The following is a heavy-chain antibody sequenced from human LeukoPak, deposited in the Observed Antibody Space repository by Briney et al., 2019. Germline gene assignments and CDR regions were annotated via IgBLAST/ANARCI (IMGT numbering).Heavy chain of an antibody. Sequence: PGRSLRLSCAASGFTFSSYAMHWVRQAPGKGLEWVAVISYDGSNKYYADSVKGRFTISRDNSKNTLYLQMNSLRAEDTAVYYCARDRGDGYNGYFDYWGQGTLVTVSS. CDR2: ISYDGSNK. CDR1: GFTFSSYA. D-gene: IGHD5-24*01. V-gene: IGHV3-30-3*01. CDR3: ARDRGDGYNGYFDY. J-gene: IGHJ4*02.